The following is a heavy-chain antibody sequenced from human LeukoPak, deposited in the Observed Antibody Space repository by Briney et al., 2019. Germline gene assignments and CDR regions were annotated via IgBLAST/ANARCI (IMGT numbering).Heavy chain of an antibody. CDR3: ARVDGRGLYYFDY. Sequence: GGSLRLSCAASGLTFSSYPMSWVRQAPGKGVEWVAVIWYYESNKYYADSVKGRFTISRDNSKNTLYLQMNSLRAEDTAVFDFARVDGRGLYYFDYWGEGALVTVSS. J-gene: IGHJ4*02. V-gene: IGHV3-33*08. CDR1: GLTFSSYP. D-gene: IGHD5-24*01. CDR2: IWYYESNK.